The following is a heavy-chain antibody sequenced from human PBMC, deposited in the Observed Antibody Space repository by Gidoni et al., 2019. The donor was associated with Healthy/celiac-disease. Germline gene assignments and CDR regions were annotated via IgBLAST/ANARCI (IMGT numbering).Heavy chain of an antibody. Sequence: EVQLVESGGGLVQPGGSLRLSCAASGFTFSSSWMSWVRQAPGKGLEWVANIKQDGSEKYYVDSVKGRFTISRDNAKNSLYLQMNSLRAEDTAVYYCARAVVVPAAMSVYYYYYYMDVWGKGTTVTVSS. CDR2: IKQDGSEK. CDR1: GFTFSSSW. CDR3: ARAVVVPAAMSVYYYYYYMDV. D-gene: IGHD2-2*01. V-gene: IGHV3-7*03. J-gene: IGHJ6*03.